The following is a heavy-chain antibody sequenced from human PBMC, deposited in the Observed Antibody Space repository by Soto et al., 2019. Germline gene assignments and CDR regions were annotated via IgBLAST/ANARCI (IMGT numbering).Heavy chain of an antibody. CDR3: ATLPPRVVASLLPIPT. J-gene: IGHJ5*02. V-gene: IGHV4-4*02. D-gene: IGHD1-26*01. CDR1: GRSISSSNW. Sequence: VQLRQSGPGLVKPSGTLSLTCAVSGRSISSSNWWTWVRQAPGKGLEWIGEIYHSGNTYYNPSLKGRVTITVDKPNNQFSLTLKSVTAADSAVYYCATLPPRVVASLLPIPTWGQGTLVTVS. CDR2: IYHSGNT.